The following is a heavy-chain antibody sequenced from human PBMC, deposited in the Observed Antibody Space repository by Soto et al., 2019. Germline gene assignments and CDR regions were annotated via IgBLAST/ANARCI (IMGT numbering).Heavy chain of an antibody. J-gene: IGHJ5*02. CDR2: ISGSGGTI. CDR3: ARDRGRSSWMFDP. V-gene: IGHV3-48*03. D-gene: IGHD6-13*01. CDR1: GFTFSTYE. Sequence: GGSLRLSCAASGFTFSTYEMSWVRQAPGKGLEWVSYISGSGGTIYYTDSVKGRFTISRDNAKNSLYLQMNSLRADDTAIYYCARDRGRSSWMFDPWGQGTLVTVSS.